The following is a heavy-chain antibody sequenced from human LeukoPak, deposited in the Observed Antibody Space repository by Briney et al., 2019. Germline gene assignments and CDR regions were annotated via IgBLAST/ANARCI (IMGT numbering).Heavy chain of an antibody. V-gene: IGHV3-33*01. CDR3: ARDRTVELLVDYIFDY. CDR1: GFTFSGYG. D-gene: IGHD1-7*01. Sequence: GGSLRLSCAASGFTFSGYGMHWVRQAPGKGLEWVAVIWYDGSNKYYADSVKGRFTISRDNSKNTLYLQMNSLRAEDTAVYYCARDRTVELLVDYIFDYWGQGTLVTVSS. J-gene: IGHJ4*02. CDR2: IWYDGSNK.